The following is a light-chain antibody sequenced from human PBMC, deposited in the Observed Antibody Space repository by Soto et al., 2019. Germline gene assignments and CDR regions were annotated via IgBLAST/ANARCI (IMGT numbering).Light chain of an antibody. V-gene: IGKV1-5*01. CDR3: QHYDRYQWT. J-gene: IGKJ1*01. Sequence: DIQMTQSPSTLSASVGDTVTITCRASQSISSWLAWYQQKPGRAPNLLIFDASSLESGVPSRFSGGGSGTEFTLTISSLQPDDFATYYCQHYDRYQWTFGQGTKVEIK. CDR1: QSISSW. CDR2: DAS.